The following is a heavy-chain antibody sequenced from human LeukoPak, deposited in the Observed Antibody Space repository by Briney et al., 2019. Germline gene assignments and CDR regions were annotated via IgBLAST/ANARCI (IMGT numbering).Heavy chain of an antibody. CDR3: ARAGYCGGDCYDY. CDR2: IWYDGSNK. J-gene: IGHJ4*02. CDR1: GFTFSSYG. Sequence: PGGSLRLSCAASGFTFSSYGMHWVRQAPGKGLEWVAVIWYDGSNKYYADSVKGRFTISRDNSKNTLYLQMNSLRAEDTAVYYCARAGYCGGDCYDYWGQGTLVTVSS. V-gene: IGHV3-33*01. D-gene: IGHD2-21*01.